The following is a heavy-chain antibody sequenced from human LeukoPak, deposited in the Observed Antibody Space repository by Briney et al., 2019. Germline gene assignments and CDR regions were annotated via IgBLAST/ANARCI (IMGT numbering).Heavy chain of an antibody. CDR1: GYTFTTYF. CDR3: ARVDTILWRSPPFDF. D-gene: IGHD2-21*01. J-gene: IGHJ4*02. Sequence: VASVKVSCKASGYTFTTYFMHWVRQAPGQGLEWMAIINPSGGSTTYAQKFEGRITVTGDTSTSTVYLELSSLRSEDTAVYYCARVDTILWRSPPFDFWGQGTLVTVAS. CDR2: INPSGGST. V-gene: IGHV1-46*01.